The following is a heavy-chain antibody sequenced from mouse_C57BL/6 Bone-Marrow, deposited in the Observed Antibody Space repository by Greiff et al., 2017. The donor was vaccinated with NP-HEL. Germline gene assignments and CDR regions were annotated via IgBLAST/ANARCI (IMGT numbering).Heavy chain of an antibody. CDR1: GYAFTNYL. J-gene: IGHJ4*01. Sequence: VQRVESGAELVRPGTSVKVSCKASGYAFTNYLIEWVKQRPGQGLEWIGVINPGSGGTNYNEKFKGKATLTADKSSSTAYMQLSSLTSEDSAVYFCARGIYYDPYAMDYWGQGTSVTVSS. V-gene: IGHV1-54*01. CDR2: INPGSGGT. CDR3: ARGIYYDPYAMDY. D-gene: IGHD2-4*01.